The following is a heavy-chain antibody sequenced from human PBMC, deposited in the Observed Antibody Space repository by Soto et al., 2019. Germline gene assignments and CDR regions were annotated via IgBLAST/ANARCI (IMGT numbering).Heavy chain of an antibody. D-gene: IGHD1-26*01. Sequence: GGSLRLSCAASGFTFSSYAMSWVRQAPGKGLEWVSAISGSGGSTYYADSVKGRFTISRDNSKNTLYLQMNSLRAEDTAVYYCEKAIVAGLELLLLDRFGWFDPWGQGTLVTVSS. CDR3: EKAIVAGLELLLLDRFGWFDP. CDR1: GFTFSSYA. J-gene: IGHJ5*02. V-gene: IGHV3-23*01. CDR2: ISGSGGST.